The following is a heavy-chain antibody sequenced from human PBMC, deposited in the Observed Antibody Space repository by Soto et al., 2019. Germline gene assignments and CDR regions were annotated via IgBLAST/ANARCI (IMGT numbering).Heavy chain of an antibody. CDR1: GDSVSSATYY. CDR3: ARDRGTANKDAWLAP. J-gene: IGHJ5*02. CDR2: IYYSGST. Sequence: QVQLQESGPGLVKPSETLSLTCTVSGDSVSSATYYWSWIRQPPGKALEWIGSIYYSGSTNYNPSLRSRVIMSVDTSKNQFSLTLSSVTAADTAVYYCARDRGTANKDAWLAPWGQGTLVTVSS. V-gene: IGHV4-61*01. D-gene: IGHD3-10*01.